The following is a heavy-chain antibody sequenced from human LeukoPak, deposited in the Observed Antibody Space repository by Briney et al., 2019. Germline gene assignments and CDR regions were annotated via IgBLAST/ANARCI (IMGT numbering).Heavy chain of an antibody. CDR2: ISPYSGNT. Sequence: ASVKVSCKASGYSFTSYGISWVRQAPGQGPEWMGWISPYSGNTNLAQKFQGRVTMTTHTSTSTAYMELRSLRSEDTAVYYCARGSIAAAGGGVFDYWGQGTLVTVSS. D-gene: IGHD6-13*01. CDR3: ARGSIAAAGGGVFDY. CDR1: GYSFTSYG. J-gene: IGHJ4*02. V-gene: IGHV1-18*01.